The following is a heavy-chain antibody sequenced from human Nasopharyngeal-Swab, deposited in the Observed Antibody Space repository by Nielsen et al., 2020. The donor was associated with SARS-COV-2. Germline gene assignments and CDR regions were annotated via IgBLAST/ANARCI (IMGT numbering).Heavy chain of an antibody. CDR2: IIPILGTT. J-gene: IGHJ6*03. D-gene: IGHD6-6*01. Sequence: SVKVSCKASGGTFSSYAISWVRQAPGQGLEWMGGIIPILGTTDYAQKFQGRVTITADESTSTAYMELSSLRSEDTAVYYCAGYSSSLASYYYYMDVWGKGTTVTVSS. CDR3: AGYSSSLASYYYYMDV. CDR1: GGTFSSYA. V-gene: IGHV1-69*13.